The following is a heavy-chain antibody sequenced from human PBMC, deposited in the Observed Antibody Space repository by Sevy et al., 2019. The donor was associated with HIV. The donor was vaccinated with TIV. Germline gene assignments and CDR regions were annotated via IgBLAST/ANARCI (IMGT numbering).Heavy chain of an antibody. J-gene: IGHJ4*02. CDR3: AKGNSSGYLHLDY. CDR1: GFTFDDYT. V-gene: IGHV3-43*01. D-gene: IGHD3-22*01. CDR2: ISWDGGST. Sequence: GGSLRLSCAASGFTFDDYTMHWVRQAPGKGLEWVSLISWDGGSTYYADSVKGRFTISRDNSKNSLCLQMNSLRTEDTALYYCAKGNSSGYLHLDYWGQGTLVTVSS.